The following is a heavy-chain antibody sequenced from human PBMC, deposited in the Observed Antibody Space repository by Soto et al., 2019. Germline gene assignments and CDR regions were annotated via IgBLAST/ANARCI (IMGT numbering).Heavy chain of an antibody. Sequence: GASVKVSCKVSGYTLTELSMHWVRQAPGKGLEWMGGFDPEDGETIYAQKFQGRVTMTTDTSTSTAYMELRSLRSEDTAVYYCARDSCSSTSGYGGDWFDPWGQGTLVTVSS. J-gene: IGHJ5*02. D-gene: IGHD2-2*01. V-gene: IGHV1-24*01. CDR1: GYTLTELS. CDR2: FDPEDGET. CDR3: ARDSCSSTSGYGGDWFDP.